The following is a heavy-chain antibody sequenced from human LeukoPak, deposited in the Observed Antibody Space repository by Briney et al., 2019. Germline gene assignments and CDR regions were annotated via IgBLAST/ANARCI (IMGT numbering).Heavy chain of an antibody. V-gene: IGHV3-66*01. D-gene: IGHD3-3*01. J-gene: IGHJ6*02. CDR3: VRDQFS. CDR1: GFTVSNNY. Sequence: GGSLRLSCAASGFTVSNNYMSWVRQAPGRLEWLSVTYSGETQYADSVKGRFTISRDDSKNTLYLQMNSLRAEDTAIYYCVRDQFSWGQGTAVTVSS. CDR2: TYSGET.